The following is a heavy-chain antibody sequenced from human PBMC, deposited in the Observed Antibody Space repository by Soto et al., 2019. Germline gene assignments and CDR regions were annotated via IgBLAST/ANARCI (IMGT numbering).Heavy chain of an antibody. J-gene: IGHJ6*02. CDR3: AAELGFGKLSVV. Sequence: QVQVVQSGVEVRRPGSSVKVSCKASGDTFKNCVISWVRQAPGQGLEWMGGIIPLFGTTDSAQRFQGRLTITTDESTTSAYMELSRLRSEDTATYSCAAELGFGKLSVVWGQGTTVIVPS. D-gene: IGHD7-27*01. CDR2: IIPLFGTT. V-gene: IGHV1-69*01. CDR1: GDTFKNCV.